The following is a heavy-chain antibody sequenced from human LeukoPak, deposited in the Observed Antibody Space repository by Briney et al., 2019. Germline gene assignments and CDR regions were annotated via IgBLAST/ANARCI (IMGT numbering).Heavy chain of an antibody. CDR1: GGSISSSSYY. Sequence: PSETLSLTCTVSGGSISSSSYYWSWIRQPPGKGLEWIGYIYYSGSTNYNPSLKSRVTISVDTSKNQFSLKLSSVTAADTAVYYCAGSLLQTYYYDSSGYYTPPYYFDYWGQGTLVTVSS. CDR2: IYYSGST. J-gene: IGHJ4*02. CDR3: AGSLLQTYYYDSSGYYTPPYYFDY. V-gene: IGHV4-61*01. D-gene: IGHD3-22*01.